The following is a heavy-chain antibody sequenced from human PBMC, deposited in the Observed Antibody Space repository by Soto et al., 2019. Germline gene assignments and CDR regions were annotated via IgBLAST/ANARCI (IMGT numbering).Heavy chain of an antibody. V-gene: IGHV4-39*01. CDR1: GGSISSSSYY. CDR3: ASPYSSSWYYFDY. Sequence: SETLSLTCTVSGGSISSSSYYWGWIRQPPGKGLEWIGSIYYSGSTYYNPSLKSRVTISVDTSKNQFSLKLSSVTAADTAVYYCASPYSSSWYYFDYWGQGTLVTSPQ. J-gene: IGHJ4*02. D-gene: IGHD6-13*01. CDR2: IYYSGST.